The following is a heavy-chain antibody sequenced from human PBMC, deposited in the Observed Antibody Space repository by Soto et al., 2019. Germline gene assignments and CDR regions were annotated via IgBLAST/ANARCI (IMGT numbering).Heavy chain of an antibody. CDR2: VWFDGSHQ. V-gene: IGHV3-33*08. CDR1: GFTYSAYG. Sequence: QVQLVESGGGVVQPGRSLRLSCAASGFTYSAYGMHWVRQSPGKGLEWVAVVWFDGSHQYYGDSVKGRFTISRDNSRDTVHLQMNRLRVDDTALYCCVREDGLRSFDSWGHGTLVTVSP. D-gene: IGHD3-9*01. CDR3: VREDGLRSFDS. J-gene: IGHJ4*01.